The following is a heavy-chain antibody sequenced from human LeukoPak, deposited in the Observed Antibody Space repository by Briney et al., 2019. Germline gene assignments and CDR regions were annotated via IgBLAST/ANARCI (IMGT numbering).Heavy chain of an antibody. CDR3: ARGFYGDSSYYYYYMDV. D-gene: IGHD3-22*01. J-gene: IGHJ6*03. V-gene: IGHV3-13*01. CDR1: GFTFSSYD. CDR2: IGTAGDT. Sequence: PGGPLRLSCAASGFTFSSYDMHWVRQATGKGLEWVSAIGTAGDTYYPGSVKGRFTISGENAKNSLYLQMNSLRAGDTAVYYCARGFYGDSSYYYYYMDVWGKGTTVTVSS.